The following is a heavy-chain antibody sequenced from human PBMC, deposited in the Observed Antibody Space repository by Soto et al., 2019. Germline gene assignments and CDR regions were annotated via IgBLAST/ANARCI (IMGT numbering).Heavy chain of an antibody. V-gene: IGHV3-15*01. CDR3: TTVGPGAGDIRPYYFAS. D-gene: IGHD3-10*01. J-gene: IGHJ4*02. Sequence: PGGSLRLSCAASGFTFRNAWMSWVRQAPGKGLEWVGRIKSKTDGGTTDYAAPVKGRFTISRDDSKNTLYLQMNSLKTEDTAVYYCTTVGPGAGDIRPYYFASWAQEPLVTVPS. CDR1: GFTFRNAW. CDR2: IKSKTDGGTT.